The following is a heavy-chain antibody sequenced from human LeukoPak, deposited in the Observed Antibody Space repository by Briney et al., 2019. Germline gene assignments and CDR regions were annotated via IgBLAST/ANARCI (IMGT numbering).Heavy chain of an antibody. J-gene: IGHJ4*02. Sequence: TASETLSLTCAVHAGSFSGSYCRSIRQPPGRGMGWNGEINYKGRTNYNPPLKSQVTISVDTSKNQYSLKLTAMPAADTAVYYCAGFWVYWGQGTLVTVSS. CDR3: AGFWVY. D-gene: IGHD3-3*01. CDR2: INYKGRT. V-gene: IGHV4-34*01. CDR1: AGSFSGSY.